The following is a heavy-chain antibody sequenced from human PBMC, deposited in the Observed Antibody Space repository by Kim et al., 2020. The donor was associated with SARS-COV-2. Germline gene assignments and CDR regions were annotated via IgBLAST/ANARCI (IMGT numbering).Heavy chain of an antibody. Sequence: SETLSLTCAVYGGSFSGYQWSWVRQSPGKGLEWIGQINHGGSTKYNPSLKSRVTPSVDTSKNQFSLKLTSVTAADTGVYYCARGVPGYWGQGSLVTVSS. CDR2: INHGGST. CDR1: GGSFSGYQ. J-gene: IGHJ4*02. V-gene: IGHV4-34*01. CDR3: ARGVPGY.